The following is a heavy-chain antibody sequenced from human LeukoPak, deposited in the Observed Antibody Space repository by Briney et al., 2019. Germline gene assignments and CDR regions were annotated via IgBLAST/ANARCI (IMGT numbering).Heavy chain of an antibody. D-gene: IGHD1-20*01. Sequence: GGSLRLSCAASGFTFSGYWMHWVRQAPGKGLVWVSRLNNDGSTTSYADSVKGRFTISRDNAKNTLYLQMNSLRAEDTAVFYCAREGISGTHFDYWGQGTLVTASS. CDR3: AREGISGTHFDY. CDR1: GFTFSGYW. CDR2: LNNDGSTT. J-gene: IGHJ4*02. V-gene: IGHV3-74*01.